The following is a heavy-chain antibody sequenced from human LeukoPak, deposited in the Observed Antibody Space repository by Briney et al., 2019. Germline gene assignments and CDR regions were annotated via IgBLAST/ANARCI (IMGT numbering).Heavy chain of an antibody. D-gene: IGHD2-15*01. CDR2: IKQDGSEK. CDR1: GFTLRRYW. CDR3: ARVHSLLAAATFDI. V-gene: IGHV3-7*01. Sequence: GGSLRLSCAASGFTLRRYWMRWVRQAPGEGLEWVANIKQDGSEKYYVASVKGRFTSARDNAKNSLYLQMNSRRAEDTAVYFCARVHSLLAAATFDIWGQGTMVTVSS. J-gene: IGHJ3*02.